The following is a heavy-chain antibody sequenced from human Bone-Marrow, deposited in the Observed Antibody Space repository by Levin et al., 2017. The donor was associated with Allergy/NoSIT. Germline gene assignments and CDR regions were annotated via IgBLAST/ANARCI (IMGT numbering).Heavy chain of an antibody. D-gene: IGHD2-2*01. Sequence: ASVKVSCKASGYTFTSYYMHWVRQAPGQGLEWMGIINPSGGSTSYAQKFQGRVTMTRDTSTSTVYMELSSLRSEDTAVYYCAVVPAAGAREEWYFDLWGRGTLVTVSS. CDR1: GYTFTSYY. V-gene: IGHV1-46*03. CDR3: AVVPAAGAREEWYFDL. CDR2: INPSGGST. J-gene: IGHJ2*01.